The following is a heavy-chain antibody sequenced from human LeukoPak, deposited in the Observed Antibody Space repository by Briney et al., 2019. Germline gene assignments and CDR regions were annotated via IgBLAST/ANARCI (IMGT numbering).Heavy chain of an antibody. CDR3: ARIGNYGSGSYRYYYYYYMDV. D-gene: IGHD3-10*01. J-gene: IGHJ6*03. CDR1: GGSISSYY. Sequence: PSETLSLTCTVSGGSISSYYWSWIRQPPGKGLEWIGYIYYSGSANYNPSLKSRVTISVDTSKNQFSLKLSSVTAADTAVYYCARIGNYGSGSYRYYYYYYMDVWGKGTTVTISS. CDR2: IYYSGSA. V-gene: IGHV4-59*01.